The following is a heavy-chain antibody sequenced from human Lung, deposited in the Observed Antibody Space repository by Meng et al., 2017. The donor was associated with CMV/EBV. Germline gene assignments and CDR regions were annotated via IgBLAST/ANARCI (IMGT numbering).Heavy chain of an antibody. V-gene: IGHV3-21*01. CDR2: ISNSSSYI. CDR1: S. Sequence: SMNRVRQTPGEGLGWVSSISNSSSYIYYADSVKGRFTISRDSAKNSLYLQMNSLRAEDTAVYYCARDAYCSSIRCYLGAGFFDYWGQGTLVTVSS. CDR3: ARDAYCSSIRCYLGAGFFDY. D-gene: IGHD2-2*01. J-gene: IGHJ4*02.